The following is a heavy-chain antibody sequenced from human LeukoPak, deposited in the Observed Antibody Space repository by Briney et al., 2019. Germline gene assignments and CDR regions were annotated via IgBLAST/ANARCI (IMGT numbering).Heavy chain of an antibody. J-gene: IGHJ4*02. CDR3: ARDRLSSTSYYMDH. D-gene: IGHD2-2*01. V-gene: IGHV3-66*02. CDR2: IYSGGST. CDR1: GFTVSSNY. Sequence: GGSLRLSCAASGFTVSSNYMSWVRQAPGKGLERVSVIYSGGSTYYADSVKGRFTISRDNSKNTLYLQMNSLRAEDTAVYYCARDRLSSTSYYMDHWGQGTLVTVSS.